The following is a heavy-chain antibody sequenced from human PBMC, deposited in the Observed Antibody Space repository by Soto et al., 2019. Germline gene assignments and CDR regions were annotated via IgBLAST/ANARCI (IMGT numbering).Heavy chain of an antibody. V-gene: IGHV1-18*01. Sequence: QVQLVQSGAEVKKPGASVKVSCKASGYTFTSYGISWVRQAPGQGLEWMGWISAYNGNTNYAQKLQGRVTMTTDTYTSTAYMELRSLRSDDTAVYYCARKIVVVPAALGSYYYMDVWGKGTTVTVSS. CDR2: ISAYNGNT. CDR1: GYTFTSYG. J-gene: IGHJ6*03. CDR3: ARKIVVVPAALGSYYYMDV. D-gene: IGHD2-2*01.